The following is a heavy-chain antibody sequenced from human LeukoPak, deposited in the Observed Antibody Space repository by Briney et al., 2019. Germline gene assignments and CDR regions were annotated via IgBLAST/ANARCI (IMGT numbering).Heavy chain of an antibody. V-gene: IGHV4-59*01. J-gene: IGHJ6*03. Sequence: SETLSLTCTVSGGSISSYYWSWIRQPPGKGLEWIGYIYYSGSTNYNPSLKSRVTISVDTSKNQFSLKLSSVTAADTAVYYCARVNPHYYYMDVWGKGTTVTISS. CDR2: IYYSGST. D-gene: IGHD1-14*01. CDR3: ARVNPHYYYMDV. CDR1: GGSISSYY.